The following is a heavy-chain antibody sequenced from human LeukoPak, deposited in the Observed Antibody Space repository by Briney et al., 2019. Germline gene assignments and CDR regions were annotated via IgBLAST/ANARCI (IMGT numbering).Heavy chain of an antibody. CDR1: GFTFTNYA. D-gene: IGHD4-17*01. J-gene: IGHJ4*02. Sequence: GGSLTLSCAASGFTFTNYAMTWVRQAPGKGLEWVSAIARSGGYTYYADSVRGRFAISRDNSKNTLYLKMSSVRAEDTAVYYCAKLPAAGGDYVYMDSWGQGTLVTVSS. CDR3: AKLPAAGGDYVYMDS. CDR2: IARSGGYT. V-gene: IGHV3-23*01.